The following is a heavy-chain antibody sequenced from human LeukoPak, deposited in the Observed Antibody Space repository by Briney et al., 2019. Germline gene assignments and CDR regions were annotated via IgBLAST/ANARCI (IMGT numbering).Heavy chain of an antibody. V-gene: IGHV1-69*05. D-gene: IGHD3-10*01. CDR3: ASDRTMVRGVIY. CDR1: GGTFSSYA. J-gene: IGHJ4*02. Sequence: SVKVSCKASGGTFSSYAISWVRQAPGQGLEWMGKIIPIFGTANYAQKFQGRVTITTDESTSTAYMELSSLRSEDTAVYYCASDRTMVRGVIYWGQGTLVTVSS. CDR2: IIPIFGTA.